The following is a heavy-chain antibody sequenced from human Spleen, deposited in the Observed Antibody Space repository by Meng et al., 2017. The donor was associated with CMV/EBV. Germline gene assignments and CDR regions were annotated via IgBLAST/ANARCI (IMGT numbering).Heavy chain of an antibody. CDR2: IYHSGST. Sequence: LQLEGRGPGLVKPSETLSPTWTVSGGSISSNGYYWDWVRQPPGKGLEWIGAIYHSGSTSYNPSLQSRVTMFVDTSKNQFSLMLTSVTATDTAVYYCARRRGGSGRDCWGQGTLVTVSS. CDR1: GGSISSNGYY. V-gene: IGHV4-39*01. D-gene: IGHD3-10*01. J-gene: IGHJ4*02. CDR3: ARRRGGSGRDC.